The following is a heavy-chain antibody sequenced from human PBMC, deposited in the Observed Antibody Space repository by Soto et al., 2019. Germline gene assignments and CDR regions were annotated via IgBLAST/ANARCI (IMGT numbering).Heavy chain of an antibody. Sequence: SLRLSCGGSGFTFSDYEMTWFRQAPGKGLEWISYIDYSGRSIYYADSVKGRFTISRDNDKSSLFLQLNSLRAEDTSVYYCARVSDVGDFAYWGQGTPVTVSS. CDR1: GFTFSDYE. D-gene: IGHD2-15*01. CDR2: IDYSGRSI. J-gene: IGHJ4*02. V-gene: IGHV3-48*03. CDR3: ARVSDVGDFAY.